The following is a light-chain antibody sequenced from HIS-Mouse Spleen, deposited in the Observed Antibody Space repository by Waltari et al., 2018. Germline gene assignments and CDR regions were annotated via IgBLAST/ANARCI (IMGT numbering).Light chain of an antibody. V-gene: IGLV3-21*03. Sequence: SYVLTQPPSVSVAPGKTARITCGGTHIGSKRVHWDQQKPGQAPVLVGYDDSDRPSGIPERFSGSNSGNTATLTISRVEAGDEADYYCQVWDSSSDHVVFGGGTKLTVL. CDR1: HIGSKR. CDR3: QVWDSSSDHVV. CDR2: DDS. J-gene: IGLJ2*01.